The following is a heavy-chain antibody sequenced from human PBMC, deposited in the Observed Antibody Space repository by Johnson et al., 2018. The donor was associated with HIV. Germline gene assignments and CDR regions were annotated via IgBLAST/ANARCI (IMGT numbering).Heavy chain of an antibody. J-gene: IGHJ3*01. V-gene: IGHV3-30-3*01. CDR1: GFTFSSYA. D-gene: IGHD1-7*01. CDR2: ISYDANNK. CDR3: AKDLGAAELTPDVFDL. Sequence: QVQLVESGGGVVQPGRSLRLSCAASGFTFSSYAMHWVRQAPGRGLEWVAVISYDANNKYYADSVKGRFTISRDNSKNTLYLQMNSLRIDDTGVYYCAKDLGAAELTPDVFDLWGQGTMVTVSS.